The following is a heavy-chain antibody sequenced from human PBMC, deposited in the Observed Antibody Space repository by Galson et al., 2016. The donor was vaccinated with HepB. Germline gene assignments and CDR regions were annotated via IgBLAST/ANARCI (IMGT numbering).Heavy chain of an antibody. CDR3: ARGNFWSGYKYYFDY. V-gene: IGHV1-2*02. CDR2: IDPHSGDT. D-gene: IGHD3-3*01. J-gene: IGHJ4*02. Sequence: SVKVSCKASEYTFTGYYIHWVRQAPGQGLEWMGWIDPHSGDTNYAQKFQGRVTVTSDTSISTAYLELSRLRSDDTAIYYCARGNFWSGYKYYFDYWGQGALVTVSS. CDR1: EYTFTGYY.